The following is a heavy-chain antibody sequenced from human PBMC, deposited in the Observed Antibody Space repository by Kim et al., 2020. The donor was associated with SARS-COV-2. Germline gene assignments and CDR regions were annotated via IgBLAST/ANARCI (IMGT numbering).Heavy chain of an antibody. J-gene: IGHJ4*02. D-gene: IGHD6-19*01. CDR3: AKDWGIAVAVAQIDY. V-gene: IGHV3-30*18. CDR2: ISYDGSNK. Sequence: GGSLRLSCAASGFTFSSYGMHWVRQAPGKGLEWVAVISYDGSNKYYADSVKGRFTISRDNSKNTLYLQMNSLRAEDTAVYYCAKDWGIAVAVAQIDYWGQGTLVTVSS. CDR1: GFTFSSYG.